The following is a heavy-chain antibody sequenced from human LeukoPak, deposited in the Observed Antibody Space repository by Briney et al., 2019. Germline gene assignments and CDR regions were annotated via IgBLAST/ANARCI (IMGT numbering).Heavy chain of an antibody. CDR2: IYSGGNT. Sequence: GGSLRLSCAASGFTVSNNYMSWVRQAPGKGLEWVSVIYSGGNTYLTDSVKGRFTISRDSSKNTLYLQMNSLRAEDTAVYYCATMGTSGWSFDSWGQGTLVTVSS. D-gene: IGHD6-19*01. V-gene: IGHV3-53*01. J-gene: IGHJ4*02. CDR3: ATMGTSGWSFDS. CDR1: GFTVSNNY.